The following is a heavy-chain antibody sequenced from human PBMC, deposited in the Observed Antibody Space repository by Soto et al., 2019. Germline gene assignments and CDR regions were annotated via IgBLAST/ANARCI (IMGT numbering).Heavy chain of an antibody. Sequence: QVQLQESGPGLVKSSETLSLTCTVSGGSVSNYYWSWIRLPPGKGLEWIGYIHSTGTTNYNPSLKSRTTISGDTSKDQLSLKLKSVTAADTALYYCAGHSYGGLDYWGQGTLVTVSS. CDR3: AGHSYGGLDY. J-gene: IGHJ4*02. V-gene: IGHV4-59*08. CDR2: IHSTGTT. CDR1: GGSVSNYY. D-gene: IGHD4-17*01.